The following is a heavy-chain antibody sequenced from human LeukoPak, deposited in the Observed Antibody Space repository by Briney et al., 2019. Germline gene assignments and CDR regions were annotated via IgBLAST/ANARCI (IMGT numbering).Heavy chain of an antibody. CDR2: ISAYNGNT. Sequence: ASVKASCKASGYTFTSYGISWVRQAPGQGLEWMGWISAYNGNTNYAQKLQGRVTMTTDTSTSTAYMELRSLRSDDTAVYYCARVFSDYGSGSYSWFDPWGQGTLVTVSS. CDR3: ARVFSDYGSGSYSWFDP. D-gene: IGHD3-10*01. J-gene: IGHJ5*02. V-gene: IGHV1-18*04. CDR1: GYTFTSYG.